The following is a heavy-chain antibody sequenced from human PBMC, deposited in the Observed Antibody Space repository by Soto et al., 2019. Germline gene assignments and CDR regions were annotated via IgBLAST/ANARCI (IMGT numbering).Heavy chain of an antibody. J-gene: IGHJ5*01. CDR1: GYSFTSYG. CDR3: ARDPAFMGIGGNFRIGHLFDS. D-gene: IGHD7-27*01. Sequence: QVQLVQSGAELKKPGASVKVSCKTSGYSFTSYGIAWVRQAPGQGLEWVGWISAYRGDTDYAQRFQVRVTLTTDTSTSTAYMELRSLRPDDTAFYYCARDPAFMGIGGNFRIGHLFDSWGQVTLVTVSS. V-gene: IGHV1-18*01. CDR2: ISAYRGDT.